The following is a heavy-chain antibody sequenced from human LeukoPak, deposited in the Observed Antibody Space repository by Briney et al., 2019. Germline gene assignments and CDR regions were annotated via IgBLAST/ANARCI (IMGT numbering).Heavy chain of an antibody. CDR2: ISGSGGST. CDR3: AREGSGYVRNEFGRFLVDDAFDI. J-gene: IGHJ3*02. CDR1: GFTFSSYA. V-gene: IGHV3-23*01. D-gene: IGHD5-12*01. Sequence: PGGSLRLSCAASGFTFSSYAMSWVRQAPGKGLEWVSAISGSGGSTYYADSVKGRFTISRDNSKNTLYLQMNSLRAEDTAVYYCAREGSGYVRNEFGRFLVDDAFDIWGQGTMVTVSS.